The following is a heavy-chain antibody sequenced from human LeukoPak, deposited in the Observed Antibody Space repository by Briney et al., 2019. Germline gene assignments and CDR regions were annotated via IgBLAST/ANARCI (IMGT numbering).Heavy chain of an antibody. V-gene: IGHV4-39*07. D-gene: IGHD2-15*01. CDR1: DGSITIDSYY. CDR2: IYYSRST. Sequence: SETLSLTCSVSDGSITIDSYYWGWVRQPPGKGLELIGSIYYSRSTYYTPSLKSRAFISVDTSKNQFSLKLSSVTAADTAVYYCARTTEGYCRGGSCYYYYYYMDVWGKGTTVTVSS. J-gene: IGHJ6*03. CDR3: ARTTEGYCRGGSCYYYYYYMDV.